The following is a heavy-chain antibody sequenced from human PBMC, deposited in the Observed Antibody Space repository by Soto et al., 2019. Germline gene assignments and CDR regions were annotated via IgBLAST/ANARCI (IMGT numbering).Heavy chain of an antibody. CDR2: IIPIFGTA. CDR3: ARQFHYDSSGYYYAY. J-gene: IGHJ4*02. Sequence: SVKVSCKASGGTFSRNTISWVRQAPGQGLEWMGGIIPIFGTANYAQKFQGRVTITADESTSTAYMELNRLRSEDTAVYYCARQFHYDSSGYYYAYWGQGALVTVSS. D-gene: IGHD3-22*01. V-gene: IGHV1-69*13. CDR1: GGTFSRNT.